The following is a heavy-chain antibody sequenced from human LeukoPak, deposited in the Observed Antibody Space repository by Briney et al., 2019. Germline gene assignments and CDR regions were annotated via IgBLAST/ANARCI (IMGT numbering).Heavy chain of an antibody. Sequence: TGGSLRLSCAASGFTFSSYSMNWVRQAPGKGLEWVSSISSSSSYIYYADSVKGRFTISRDNAKNSLYLQMNSLRTEDTAVYYCVRESERQTASDYFYYMGVWGKGTTVTVSS. CDR3: VRESERQTASDYFYYMGV. D-gene: IGHD6-25*01. CDR2: ISSSSSYI. V-gene: IGHV3-21*01. J-gene: IGHJ6*03. CDR1: GFTFSSYS.